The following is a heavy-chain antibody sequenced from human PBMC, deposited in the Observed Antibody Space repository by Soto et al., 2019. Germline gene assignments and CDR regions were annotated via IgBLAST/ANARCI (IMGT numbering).Heavy chain of an antibody. V-gene: IGHV4-34*01. CDR2: MSHSGGT. D-gene: IGHD1-1*01. CDR3: ARVERGTATTVVDAFDI. Sequence: QVQLQQWGAGLLKPSETLSLTCAVYGGSVSGANYYWSWIRQPPGKGLEWIGEMSHSGGTQFNPSLKSRVTISVDTSTNQFSLKMSSVTAADTALYYCARVERGTATTVVDAFDIWGPGTMVTVSS. CDR1: GGSVSGANYY. J-gene: IGHJ3*02.